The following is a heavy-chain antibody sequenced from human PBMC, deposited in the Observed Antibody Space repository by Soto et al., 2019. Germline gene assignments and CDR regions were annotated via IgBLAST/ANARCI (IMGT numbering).Heavy chain of an antibody. CDR1: GFTFTSTA. J-gene: IGHJ4*02. CDR2: FRESGGTT. D-gene: IGHD3-16*01. Sequence: GGSLRLSCAASGFTFTSTAMSWVRQAPGKGLEWVSTFRESGGTTHYADSVKGRFTVSRDTSKNMLYLQMDSLRAEDTAIYYSAKDPHWAPTPPTHDYWGQEPLVTLSS. CDR3: AKDPHWAPTPPTHDY. V-gene: IGHV3-23*01.